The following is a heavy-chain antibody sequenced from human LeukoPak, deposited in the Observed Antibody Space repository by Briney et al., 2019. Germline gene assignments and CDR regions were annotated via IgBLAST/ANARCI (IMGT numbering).Heavy chain of an antibody. CDR2: IYPGDSDT. D-gene: IGHD2-15*01. CDR3: ARRADCSGCSCDEFDY. CDR1: GYSFTSYW. J-gene: IGHJ4*02. Sequence: GESLKISCKGSGYSFTSYWIGWVRQMPGKGLEWMGIIYPGDSDTRYSPSFQGQVTISADKSISTAYLQWSSLKASDTAMYYCARRADCSGCSCDEFDYWGQGTLVTVSS. V-gene: IGHV5-51*01.